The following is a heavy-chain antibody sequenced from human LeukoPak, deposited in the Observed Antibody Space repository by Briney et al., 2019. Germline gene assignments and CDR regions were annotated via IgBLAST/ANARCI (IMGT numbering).Heavy chain of an antibody. CDR1: GDSVSSNSAG. V-gene: IGHV6-1*01. J-gene: IGHJ3*02. Sequence: SQTLSLTCAISGDSVSSNSAGWHWLRQSPSRGLEWLGGTYYRSRWHNEYAVSVKSRIIINPDTAKNQFSLQLNSLTPEDTAVYYCARGRYWAFDIWGQGTMVTVSS. CDR3: ARGRYWAFDI. D-gene: IGHD2-8*02. CDR2: TYYRSRWHN.